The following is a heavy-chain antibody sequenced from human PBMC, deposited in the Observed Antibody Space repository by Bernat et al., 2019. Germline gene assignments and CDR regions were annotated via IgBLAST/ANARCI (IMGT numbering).Heavy chain of an antibody. CDR1: GYTFTSYY. D-gene: IGHD2-8*02. CDR3: AREEKDIVLATVNFDY. J-gene: IGHJ4*02. V-gene: IGHV1-46*01. CDR2: INPSGGST. Sequence: QVQLVQSGAEVKKPGASVKVSCKASGYTFTSYYMHWVRQAPGQGLEWMGIINPSGGSTSYAQKFQGRVTMTRDTSTSTVYMELSSLRSEDTAVYYCAREEKDIVLATVNFDYWGQGTLVTVSS.